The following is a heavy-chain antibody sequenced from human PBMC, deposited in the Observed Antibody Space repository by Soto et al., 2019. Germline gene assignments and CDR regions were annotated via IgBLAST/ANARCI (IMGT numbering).Heavy chain of an antibody. CDR3: TXLALKYSSGWYEFSD. Sequence: EVQLVESGGGLVKPGGSLRLSCAASGFTFSNVWMNWVRQAPGKGLEWVGRIKSKTDGGTTDYAAPVKGRFTISRDDSKXXLXXXXXXXXXXXXXXXXXTXLALKYSSGWYEFSDWGQGTLVTVSS. V-gene: IGHV3-15*07. D-gene: IGHD6-19*01. CDR1: GFTFSNVW. CDR2: IKSKTDGGTT. J-gene: IGHJ4*02.